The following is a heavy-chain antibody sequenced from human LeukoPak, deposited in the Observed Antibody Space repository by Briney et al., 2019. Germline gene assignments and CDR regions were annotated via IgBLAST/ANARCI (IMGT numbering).Heavy chain of an antibody. D-gene: IGHD4-17*01. J-gene: IGHJ6*03. CDR2: INWNGGST. Sequence: ETLSLTCAVYGGSFSGYYWSWLRQPPGKGLEWVSGINWNGGSTGYTDSVKGRFTISRDNAKNSLYLQMNSLRAEDTALYYCARRAYGDYVYYYYYMDVWGKGTTVTVSS. V-gene: IGHV3-20*04. CDR1: GGSFSGYY. CDR3: ARRAYGDYVYYYYYMDV.